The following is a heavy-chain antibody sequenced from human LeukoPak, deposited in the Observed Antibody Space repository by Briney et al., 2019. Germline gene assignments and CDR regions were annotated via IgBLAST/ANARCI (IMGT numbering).Heavy chain of an antibody. CDR3: AKNRGNSAYYPTDY. CDR1: EFTFSSYA. J-gene: IGHJ4*02. D-gene: IGHD3-22*01. V-gene: IGHV3-23*01. Sequence: GGSLRLSCAASEFTFSSYAMSWVRQAPGKGLEWVSAISSDGGSTYYADSVRGRFTISRDNSKNTLYLQVNSLRAEDTAVYYCAKNRGNSAYYPTDYWGQGTLVTVSS. CDR2: ISSDGGST.